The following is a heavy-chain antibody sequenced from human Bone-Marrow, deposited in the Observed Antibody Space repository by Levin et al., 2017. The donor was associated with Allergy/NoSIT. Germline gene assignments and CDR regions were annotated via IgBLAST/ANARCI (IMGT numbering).Heavy chain of an antibody. CDR1: AYDFSNYW. CDR2: IYPGDSDT. CDR3: ARRNYPGEGGAFDI. J-gene: IGHJ3*02. V-gene: IGHV5-51*01. D-gene: IGHD7-27*01. Sequence: GESLKISCKGSAYDFSNYWIGWERQMPGKGLEWMGIIYPGDSDTKYSPSFQGQVTISADKSIGTAYLQWSSLKASDIAMYYCARRNYPGEGGAFDIWGQGTMVTVSS.